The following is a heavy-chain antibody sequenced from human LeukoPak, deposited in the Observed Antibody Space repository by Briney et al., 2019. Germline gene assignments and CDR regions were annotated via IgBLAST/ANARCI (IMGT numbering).Heavy chain of an antibody. V-gene: IGHV4-34*01. CDR2: INHSGST. CDR3: ARVHRYQLLQLEWLFCFDY. Sequence: SETLSLTCAVYGGSFSGYYWSWIRQPPGKGLEWIGEINHSGSTNYNPSLKSRVTISVDTSKNQFSLKLSSVTAADTAVYYCARVHRYQLLQLEWLFCFDYWGQGTLVTVSS. CDR1: GGSFSGYY. J-gene: IGHJ4*02. D-gene: IGHD2-2*01.